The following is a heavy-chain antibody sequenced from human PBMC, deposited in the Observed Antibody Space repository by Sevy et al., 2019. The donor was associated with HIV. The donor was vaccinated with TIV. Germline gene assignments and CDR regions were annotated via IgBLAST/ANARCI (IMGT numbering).Heavy chain of an antibody. D-gene: IGHD3-22*01. CDR3: ALYYYDSSGYSTHAFDI. V-gene: IGHV1-8*01. J-gene: IGHJ3*02. Sequence: ASVKVSCKASGYTFTSYDINCVRQATGQGLEWMGWMNPNSGNTGYAQKFQGRVTMTRNTSISTAYMELSSLRSEDTAVYYCALYYYDSSGYSTHAFDIWGQGTMVTVSS. CDR2: MNPNSGNT. CDR1: GYTFTSYD.